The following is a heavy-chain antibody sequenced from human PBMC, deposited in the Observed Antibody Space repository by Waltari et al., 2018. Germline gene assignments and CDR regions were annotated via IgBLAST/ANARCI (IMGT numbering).Heavy chain of an antibody. D-gene: IGHD3-3*01. CDR1: GVSISRSNYY. V-gene: IGHV4-39*07. CDR3: ARRENYNFWRDSFDV. Sequence: QQHLQESGPGLVKPSETLSLTCTVSGVSISRSNYYWGWIRQPPGKGLEWNGQISESGSTSSTPSLKSRVTISVDTSRNQISLNLYSVTAADAAVYYCARRENYNFWRDSFDVWGQGTVVTVSS. CDR2: ISESGST. J-gene: IGHJ3*01.